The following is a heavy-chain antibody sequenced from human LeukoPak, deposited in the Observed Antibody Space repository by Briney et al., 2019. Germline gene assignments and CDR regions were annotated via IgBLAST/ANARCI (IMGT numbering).Heavy chain of an antibody. D-gene: IGHD6-13*01. CDR1: GGSFSGYY. V-gene: IGHV4-34*01. CDR3: ARGWYSSSWFDY. CDR2: INHSGST. Sequence: SETLSLTCAVYGGSFSGYYWSWIRQPPGKGLEWIGEINHSGSTNYNPSLKSRVTISEDTSKNQFSLKLSSVTAADTAVYYCARGWYSSSWFDYWGQGTLVTVSS. J-gene: IGHJ4*02.